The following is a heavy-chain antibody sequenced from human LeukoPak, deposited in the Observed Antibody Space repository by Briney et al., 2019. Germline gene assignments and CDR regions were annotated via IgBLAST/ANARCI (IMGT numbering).Heavy chain of an antibody. J-gene: IGHJ4*02. CDR3: AKRAVAGAYFDY. V-gene: IGHV3-23*01. Sequence: GGSLRLSCAASGFNFSGFWKLWVRQGPGKGLEWVSAISGSGGSTYYADSVKGRFTISRDNSKNTLYLQMNSLRAEDTAVYYCAKRAVAGAYFDYWGQGTLVTVSS. D-gene: IGHD6-19*01. CDR2: ISGSGGST. CDR1: GFNFSGFW.